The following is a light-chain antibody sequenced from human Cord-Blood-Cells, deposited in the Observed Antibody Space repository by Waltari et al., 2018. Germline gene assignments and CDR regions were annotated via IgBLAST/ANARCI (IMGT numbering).Light chain of an antibody. V-gene: IGKV4-1*01. Sequence: DIVMTQSPDSLAVSLGERATINCHSSQSVLYSSNNKNYLAWYQQKPGQPPKLLIYWASTRESGVPDRFSGSGSGTDFTLTISSLQAEDVAVYYCQQYYSTPLTFGPGTKVDIK. CDR1: QSVLYSSNNKNY. J-gene: IGKJ3*01. CDR3: QQYYSTPLT. CDR2: WAS.